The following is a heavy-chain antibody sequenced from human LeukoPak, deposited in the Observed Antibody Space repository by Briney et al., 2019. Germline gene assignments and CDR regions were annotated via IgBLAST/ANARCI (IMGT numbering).Heavy chain of an antibody. V-gene: IGHV1-18*01. J-gene: IGHJ4*02. CDR2: ISAYNGNT. D-gene: IGHD4-23*01. Sequence: ASVKVSCKASGYTFTSYAMNWVRQAPGQGLEWMGWISAYNGNTNYAQKLQGRVTMTTDTSTSTAYMELRSLRSDDTAVYYCARGINYGGNPYYFDYWGQGTLVTVSS. CDR1: GYTFTSYA. CDR3: ARGINYGGNPYYFDY.